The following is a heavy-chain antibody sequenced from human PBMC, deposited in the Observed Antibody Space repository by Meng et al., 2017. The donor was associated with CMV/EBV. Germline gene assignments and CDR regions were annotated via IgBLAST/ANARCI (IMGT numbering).Heavy chain of an antibody. Sequence: SGPTLVKPTQTLTLTCTFSGFSLSTSGMRVSWIRQPPGKALEWLARIDWDDDKFYSTSLKTRLTISKDTSKNQVVLTMTNMDPVDTATYYCARTPQLAGYYYYGMDVWGQGTTVTVSS. CDR1: GFSLSTSGMR. V-gene: IGHV2-70D*14. CDR3: ARTPQLAGYYYYGMDV. J-gene: IGHJ6*02. CDR2: IDWDDDK. D-gene: IGHD6-6*01.